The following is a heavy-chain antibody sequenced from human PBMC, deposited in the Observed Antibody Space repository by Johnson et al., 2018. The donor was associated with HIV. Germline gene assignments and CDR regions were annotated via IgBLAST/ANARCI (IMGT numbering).Heavy chain of an antibody. CDR1: GFTFSSYA. CDR3: ARGRITMIGVDLRGGGFDI. D-gene: IGHD3-22*01. CDR2: ISYDGSNK. V-gene: IGHV3-30-3*01. Sequence: QMQLVESGGGVVQPGRSLRLSCSASGFTFSSYAMHWVRQAPGKGLEWVAVISYDGSNKYYADSVKGRFTISRDNSKKTLYLQVNSLRDEDTAVYYCARGRITMIGVDLRGGGFDIWGQGTTVTVSS. J-gene: IGHJ3*02.